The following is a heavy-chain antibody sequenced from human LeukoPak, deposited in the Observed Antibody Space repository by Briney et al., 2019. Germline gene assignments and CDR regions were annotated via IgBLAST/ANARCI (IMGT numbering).Heavy chain of an antibody. CDR1: GFIFSSYW. D-gene: IGHD2-21*02. CDR2: IKPDGTEK. CDR3: AKDLCGGDCYSVDY. J-gene: IGHJ4*02. V-gene: IGHV3-7*01. Sequence: GGSLRLSCAASGFIFSSYWMSWVRQTPEKGLEWVANIKPDGTEKYYADSVKGRFTISRDNSKNTLYLQMNSLRAEDTAVYNCAKDLCGGDCYSVDYWGQGILVTVSS.